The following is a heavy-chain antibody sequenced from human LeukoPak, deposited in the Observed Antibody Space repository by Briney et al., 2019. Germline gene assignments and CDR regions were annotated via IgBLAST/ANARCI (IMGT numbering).Heavy chain of an antibody. CDR1: GCTISSYY. Sequence: PAETLSLTCTASGCTISSYYWSWIRQPAGKGLEWIGRIYTSGSTNYNPSLKSRVTMPVDTSKNQFSLKLSSVTAADTAVYYCARAGNPYTGYSSSWYYYYYMDVWGKGTTVNVSS. V-gene: IGHV4-4*07. CDR2: IYTSGST. J-gene: IGHJ6*03. D-gene: IGHD6-13*01. CDR3: ARAGNPYTGYSSSWYYYYYMDV.